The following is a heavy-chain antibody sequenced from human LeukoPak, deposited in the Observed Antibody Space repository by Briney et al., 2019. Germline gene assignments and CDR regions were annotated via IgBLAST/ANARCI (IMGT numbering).Heavy chain of an antibody. CDR3: ARDVTMIVVANDAFDI. V-gene: IGHV4-39*07. Sequence: SETLSHSCTVSGGSISSSSHYWGWIRHSPGKGPEWIGSIYYSGSTYYNPSLKSRVTISVDTSKNQFSLKLSSVTAADTAVYYCARDVTMIVVANDAFDIWGQGTMVTVSS. CDR1: GGSISSSSHY. CDR2: IYYSGST. D-gene: IGHD3-22*01. J-gene: IGHJ3*02.